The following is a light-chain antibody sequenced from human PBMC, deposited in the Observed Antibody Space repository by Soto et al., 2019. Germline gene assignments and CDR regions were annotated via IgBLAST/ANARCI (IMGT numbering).Light chain of an antibody. J-gene: IGLJ3*02. CDR1: SSNIGNNA. CDR2: YDD. Sequence: QSVLTQPPSVSEAPRQRVTISCSGSSSNIGNNAVNWYQQIPGKAPKLLIYYDDLLPSGVSDRFSGSKSGTSASLAISGLQSEDEADYYCASWDDSLNGWVFGGGTKLTVL. V-gene: IGLV1-36*01. CDR3: ASWDDSLNGWV.